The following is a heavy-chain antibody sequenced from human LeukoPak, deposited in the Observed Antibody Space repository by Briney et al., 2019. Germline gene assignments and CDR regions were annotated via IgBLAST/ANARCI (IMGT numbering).Heavy chain of an antibody. D-gene: IGHD6-19*01. CDR3: ARGPRGSSGWYTDTNYFDY. CDR2: ISAYNGNT. Sequence: ASVKVSCKASGYTFTSYGISWVRQAPGQGLEWMGWISAYNGNTNYAQKLQGRVTMTTDTSTSTAYMELRSLRSDDTAVYYCARGPRGSSGWYTDTNYFDYWGQGTLVTVSS. J-gene: IGHJ4*02. CDR1: GYTFTSYG. V-gene: IGHV1-18*01.